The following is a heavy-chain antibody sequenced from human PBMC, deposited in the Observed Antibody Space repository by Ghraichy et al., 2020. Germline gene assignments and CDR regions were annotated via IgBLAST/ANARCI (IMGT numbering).Heavy chain of an antibody. Sequence: ESLNISCSVSGASTSRYYLSWIRQSAGKGLEWIGRIYTTGGTNYNPSLKSRVTMSVDTFNNRFFLKLTSVTAADTAVYYCARDNGWYNYWGQGILVTVSS. CDR1: GASTSRYY. CDR3: ARDNGWYNY. V-gene: IGHV4-4*07. J-gene: IGHJ4*02. D-gene: IGHD6-19*01. CDR2: IYTTGGT.